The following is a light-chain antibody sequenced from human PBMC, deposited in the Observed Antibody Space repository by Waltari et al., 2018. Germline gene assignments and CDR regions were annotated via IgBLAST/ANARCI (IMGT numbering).Light chain of an antibody. V-gene: IGLV2-8*01. CDR1: SSDIGTSNL. Sequence: QSALTQPPSASGSPGQSVTIPCTGTSSDIGTSNLVSWYQQGPGKAPKLIIYEVTKRPSGVPDRFSGSKSGNTASLTVSGLQADDEADYYCSSYAGSGNVVFGGGTKLTVL. J-gene: IGLJ3*02. CDR3: SSYAGSGNVV. CDR2: EVT.